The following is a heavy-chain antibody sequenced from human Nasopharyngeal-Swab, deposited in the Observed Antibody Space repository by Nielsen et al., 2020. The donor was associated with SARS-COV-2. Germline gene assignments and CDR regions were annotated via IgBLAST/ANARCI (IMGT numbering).Heavy chain of an antibody. J-gene: IGHJ6*02. CDR1: GFTFSSYW. Sequence: GESLKISCAASGFTFSSYWMSWVRQAPGKGLEWVANIKQDGSEKYYVDSVKGRFTISRDNAKNPLYLQMNSLRAEDTAVYYCASLLWFGELPSDYYYYGMDVWGQGTTVTVSS. CDR2: IKQDGSEK. CDR3: ASLLWFGELPSDYYYYGMDV. V-gene: IGHV3-7*01. D-gene: IGHD3-10*01.